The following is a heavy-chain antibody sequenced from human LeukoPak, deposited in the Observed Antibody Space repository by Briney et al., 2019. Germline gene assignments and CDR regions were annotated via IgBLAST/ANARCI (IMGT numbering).Heavy chain of an antibody. CDR1: GFTFEDYA. Sequence: GGSLRLSCAASGFTFEDYAMHWVRQAPGKGLEWVSLISGDGGSKYYADFVKGRFTISRDNSENSLYLQMNSLRTEDTALYYCAKDIGRYFDWLFIPTDAFDIWGQGTLVTVSS. CDR3: AKDIGRYFDWLFIPTDAFDI. V-gene: IGHV3-43*02. J-gene: IGHJ3*02. CDR2: ISGDGGSK. D-gene: IGHD3-9*01.